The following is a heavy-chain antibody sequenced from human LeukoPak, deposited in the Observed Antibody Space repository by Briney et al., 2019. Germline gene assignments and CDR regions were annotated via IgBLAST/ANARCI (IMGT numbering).Heavy chain of an antibody. J-gene: IGHJ4*02. CDR3: AKDQMITFGGVIAPFDY. V-gene: IGHV3-30*18. D-gene: IGHD3-16*02. CDR2: ISYDGSNK. CDR1: GFTFSSYG. Sequence: GGSLRLSCAASGFTFSSYGMHWVRQAPGKGLEWVAVISYDGSNKYYADSVKGRFTISRDNSKNTLYLQMNSLRAEDTAVYYCAKDQMITFGGVIAPFDYWGQGTLVTVSS.